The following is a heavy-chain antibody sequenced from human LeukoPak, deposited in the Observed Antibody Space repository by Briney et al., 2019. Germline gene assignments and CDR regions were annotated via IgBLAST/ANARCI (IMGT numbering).Heavy chain of an antibody. D-gene: IGHD3-3*01. Sequence: GGSLRLSCAASGFTFSSYGMHWVRQAPGKGLEWVAVISYDGSNKYYADSVKGRFTISRDNAKNSLYLQMNSLRDEDTAVYYCARDWSSAFDIWGQGTMVTVSS. CDR1: GFTFSSYG. CDR3: ARDWSSAFDI. V-gene: IGHV3-30*03. CDR2: ISYDGSNK. J-gene: IGHJ3*02.